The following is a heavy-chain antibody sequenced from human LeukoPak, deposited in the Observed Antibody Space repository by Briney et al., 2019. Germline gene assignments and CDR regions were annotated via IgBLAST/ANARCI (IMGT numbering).Heavy chain of an antibody. D-gene: IGHD3-3*01. Sequence: GGSLRLSCAASGFTFSSYWMSWVRQAPGKGLGWVANIKQDGSEKYYVDSVKGRFTISRDNAKNSLYLQMNSLRAEDTAVYYCARSYYDFWSGYYPIRFDYWGQGTLVTVSS. CDR1: GFTFSSYW. J-gene: IGHJ4*02. CDR3: ARSYYDFWSGYYPIRFDY. CDR2: IKQDGSEK. V-gene: IGHV3-7*01.